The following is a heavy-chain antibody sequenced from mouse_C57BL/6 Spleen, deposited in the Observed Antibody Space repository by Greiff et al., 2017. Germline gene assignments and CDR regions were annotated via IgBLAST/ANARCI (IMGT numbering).Heavy chain of an antibody. CDR2: INPNNGGT. V-gene: IGHV1-26*01. CDR3: ASGAY. J-gene: IGHJ3*01. CDR1: GYTFTDYY. Sequence: EVKLQQSGPELVKPGASVKISCKASGYTFTDYYMNWVKQSHGKSLEWIGDINPNNGGTSYNQKFKGKATLTVDKSSSTAYMELRSLTSEDSAVYYCASGAYWGQGTLVTVSA.